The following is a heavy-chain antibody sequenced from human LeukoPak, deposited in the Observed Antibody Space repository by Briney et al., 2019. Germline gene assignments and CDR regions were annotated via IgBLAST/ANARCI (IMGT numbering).Heavy chain of an antibody. J-gene: IGHJ4*02. D-gene: IGHD3-3*01. CDR3: ARDSVEWYIFDY. CDR1: GFTFSSYW. Sequence: PGGSLRLSCAASGFTFSSYWMHWVRQAPGKGPVWVARTNRDGSSTAYADSVKGRFTISKDNAKNTLYLLMNSLRAKDTAVYYCARDSVEWYIFDYWGQGTLVTVSS. CDR2: TNRDGSST. V-gene: IGHV3-74*01.